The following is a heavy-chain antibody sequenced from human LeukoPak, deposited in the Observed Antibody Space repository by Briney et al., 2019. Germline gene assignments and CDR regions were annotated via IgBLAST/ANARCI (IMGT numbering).Heavy chain of an antibody. V-gene: IGHV4-59*01. D-gene: IGHD6-25*01. CDR1: GGSISTYF. J-gene: IGHJ4*02. Sequence: SETLSLTCTVSGGSISTYFWSWIRQPPGKGLEWIGFLSYSGSTTYSPSLKSRVTISLDTSKNQFSLKVSSVTAADTAVYYCARKPLGSSRYDYWGQGALVTVSS. CDR2: LSYSGST. CDR3: ARKPLGSSRYDY.